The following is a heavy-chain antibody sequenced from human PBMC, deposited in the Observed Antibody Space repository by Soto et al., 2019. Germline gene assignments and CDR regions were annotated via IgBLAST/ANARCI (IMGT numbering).Heavy chain of an antibody. CDR1: GFSLSTSGVG. D-gene: IGHD3-16*01. CDR3: ADRRWGLPGIDYYGMDV. Sequence: QITLKESGPTLVKPTQTLTLTCTFSGFSLSTSGVGVGWIRQPPGKALEWLALIYWNDDKRYSPSLKSRLTITKDTTKNQLVLTMTNMDPVDTATYYCADRRWGLPGIDYYGMDVWGQGTTVTVSS. V-gene: IGHV2-5*01. J-gene: IGHJ6*02. CDR2: IYWNDDK.